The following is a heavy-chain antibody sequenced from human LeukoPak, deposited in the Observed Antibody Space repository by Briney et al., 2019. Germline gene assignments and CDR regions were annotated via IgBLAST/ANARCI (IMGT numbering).Heavy chain of an antibody. Sequence: GGSLRLSCAASGFSFSIYEMIWVRQAPGKGLEWVSTIIDGANGMYYADSVKGRFTISRDDAKNSLYLQMNSLRAEDTAVYYCARGAYSSGSGSYYTGKSLDVWGQGTTVTVPS. CDR1: GFSFSIYE. V-gene: IGHV3-48*03. D-gene: IGHD3-22*01. CDR3: ARGAYSSGSGSYYTGKSLDV. J-gene: IGHJ6*02. CDR2: IIDGANGM.